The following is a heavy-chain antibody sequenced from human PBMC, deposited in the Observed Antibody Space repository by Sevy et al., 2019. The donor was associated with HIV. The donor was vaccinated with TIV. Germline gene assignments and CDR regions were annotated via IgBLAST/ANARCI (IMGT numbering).Heavy chain of an antibody. D-gene: IGHD6-19*01. CDR2: IYSNGNS. Sequence: GSLRLSCTVSGGSITSYSWSWIRQPAGKGLEWLGRIYSNGNSNYNPSLKSRVTMSVDTSKNQFSLKLTSVNAADTAVYFCAREGGASSAWFENWSGPWGQGTLVTVSS. CDR1: GGSITSYS. V-gene: IGHV4-4*07. J-gene: IGHJ5*02. CDR3: AREGGASSAWFENWSGP.